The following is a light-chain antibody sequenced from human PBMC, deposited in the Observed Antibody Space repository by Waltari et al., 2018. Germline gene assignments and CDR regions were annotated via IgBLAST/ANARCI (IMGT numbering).Light chain of an antibody. Sequence: QSVLTQPPSASEAARKSVTISCSGSTSNIGSNAISWYQQLPGTPPKLLIYYNDQRVSGVSDRFSGSKSGTSASLAISGLQTEDEADYYCAAWDDSLSGHVFGSGTKLTVL. CDR1: TSNIGSNA. J-gene: IGLJ6*01. CDR2: YND. CDR3: AAWDDSLSGHV. V-gene: IGLV1-36*01.